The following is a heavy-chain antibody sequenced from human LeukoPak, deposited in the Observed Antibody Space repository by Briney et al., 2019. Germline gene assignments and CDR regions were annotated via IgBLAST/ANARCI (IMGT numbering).Heavy chain of an antibody. Sequence: SETLSLTCSVSGVSTTNNYWSWIRQPPGKGLEWIGYMYNTVTTNYNPSLKSRLTISLDTSKNQFSLKLSSVTAADTAVYYCARVSFYGSGSMFVDYWGPGTLVAVSS. CDR3: ARVSFYGSGSMFVDY. V-gene: IGHV4-59*01. CDR2: MYNTVTT. D-gene: IGHD3-10*01. J-gene: IGHJ4*02. CDR1: GVSTTNNY.